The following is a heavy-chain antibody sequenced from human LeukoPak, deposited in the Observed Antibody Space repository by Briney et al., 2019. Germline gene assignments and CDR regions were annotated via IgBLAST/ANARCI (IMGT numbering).Heavy chain of an antibody. J-gene: IGHJ5*02. CDR3: ARHKSSGWQLVWFDP. D-gene: IGHD6-19*01. Sequence: SETLSLTCTVSGGSIRGYYWSWIRQPPGKGLEWIGYIYYSGSTNYNPSLKSRVTISVDTSKNQFSLKLSSVTAADTAVYYCARHKSSGWQLVWFDPWGQGTLVTVSS. CDR2: IYYSGST. CDR1: GGSIRGYY. V-gene: IGHV4-59*08.